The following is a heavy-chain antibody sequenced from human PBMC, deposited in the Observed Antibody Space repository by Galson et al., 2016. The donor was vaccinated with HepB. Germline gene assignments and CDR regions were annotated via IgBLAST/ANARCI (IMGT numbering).Heavy chain of an antibody. CDR2: IWYDGSDK. CDR3: ARQSTYGSSWRPTFWFDP. D-gene: IGHD6-13*01. CDR1: GFTFNNYG. J-gene: IGHJ5*02. V-gene: IGHV3-33*01. Sequence: SLRLSCAASGFTFNNYGLHWVRQAPGKGLEWVALIWYDGSDKYYADSVKGRFSISRDNSKNTLYLQMNSLRAEDTAIYYCARQSTYGSSWRPTFWFDPWGQGTLVTVSS.